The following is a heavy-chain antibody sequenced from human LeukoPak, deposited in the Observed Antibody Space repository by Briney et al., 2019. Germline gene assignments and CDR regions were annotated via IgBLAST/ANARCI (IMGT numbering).Heavy chain of an antibody. CDR1: GFTFSSYS. CDR2: ISSSGSTI. Sequence: GGSLRLSCAASGFTFSSYSMNWVRQAPGKGLEWVSYISSSGSTIYYADSVKGRFTISRDNAKNSLYLQMNSLRAEDTAVYYCARYPSGQFDYWGQGTLVTVSS. V-gene: IGHV3-48*04. CDR3: ARYPSGQFDY. J-gene: IGHJ4*02.